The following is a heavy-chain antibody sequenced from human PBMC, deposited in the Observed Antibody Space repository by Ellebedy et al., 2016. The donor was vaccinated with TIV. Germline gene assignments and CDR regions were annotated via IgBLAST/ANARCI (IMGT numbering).Heavy chain of an antibody. D-gene: IGHD3-22*01. V-gene: IGHV3-73*01. Sequence: GESLKISCAASGFTFSGSAMHWVRQASGKGLEWVGRIRSKANSYATAYAASVKGRFTISRDDSKNTAYLQMNSLKTEDTAVYYCTIPYYYYDSPDYWGQGTLVTVSS. J-gene: IGHJ4*02. CDR2: IRSKANSYAT. CDR3: TIPYYYYDSPDY. CDR1: GFTFSGSA.